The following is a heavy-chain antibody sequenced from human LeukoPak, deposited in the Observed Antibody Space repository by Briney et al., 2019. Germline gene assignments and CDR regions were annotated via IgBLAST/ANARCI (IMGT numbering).Heavy chain of an antibody. Sequence: ASVKVSCKASGYTFTSYGISWVRQAPGQGLEWMGWISAYNGNTNYAQKLQGRVTMTTDTSTSTAYMELRSLRSDDTAVYYCARGECCTNGVCPGDYWGQGTLVTVSS. D-gene: IGHD2-8*01. CDR1: GYTFTSYG. CDR3: ARGECCTNGVCPGDY. V-gene: IGHV1-18*01. CDR2: ISAYNGNT. J-gene: IGHJ4*02.